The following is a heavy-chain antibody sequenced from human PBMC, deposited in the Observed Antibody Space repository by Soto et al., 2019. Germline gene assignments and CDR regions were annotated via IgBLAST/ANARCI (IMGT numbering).Heavy chain of an antibody. V-gene: IGHV1-69*02. CDR3: ASQIPPPTTASLFDS. J-gene: IGHJ4*02. D-gene: IGHD5-12*01. CDR1: GGTFSSYT. Sequence: SVKVSCKASGGTFSSYTISWVRQAPGQGLEWMGRFIPILGIAHYAQKFQGRVTITAGKSTSTAYMELSSLRSEDTAVYYCASQIPPPTTASLFDSWAQGPLLTFS. CDR2: FIPILGIA.